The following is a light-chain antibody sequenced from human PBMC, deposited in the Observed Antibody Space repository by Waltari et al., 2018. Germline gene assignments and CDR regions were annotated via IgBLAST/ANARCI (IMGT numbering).Light chain of an antibody. Sequence: SSELTQDPTVSVPLGQTVRIPCQGDSLTSYYASWYQQKPGQAPVLVMFGNNNRPSGIPERFSGSFSGKTAYLTITGAQAEDEADYYCNSRDSSNKVYVFAAGTKVTVL. V-gene: IGLV3-19*01. J-gene: IGLJ1*01. CDR1: SLTSYY. CDR2: GNN. CDR3: NSRDSSNKVYV.